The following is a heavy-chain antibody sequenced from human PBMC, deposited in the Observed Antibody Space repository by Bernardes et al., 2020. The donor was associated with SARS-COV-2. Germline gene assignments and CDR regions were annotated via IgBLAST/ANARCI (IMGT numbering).Heavy chain of an antibody. V-gene: IGHV4-34*01. J-gene: IGHJ6*02. CDR1: GGSFSGYY. CDR2: INHSGST. Sequence: SETLSLTCAVYGGSFSGYYWSWIRQTPGRGLEWIGEINHSGSTNNNPSLKSRVTISVDTSKNQFSLKLSSVTAADTAVYYCARGGQGYDFWSGYGYYGMDVWGQGTTVTVSS. CDR3: ARGGQGYDFWSGYGYYGMDV. D-gene: IGHD3-3*01.